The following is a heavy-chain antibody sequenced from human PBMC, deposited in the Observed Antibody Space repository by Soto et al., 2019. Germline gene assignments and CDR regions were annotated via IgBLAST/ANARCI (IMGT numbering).Heavy chain of an antibody. CDR2: IGTAGGP. V-gene: IGHV3-13*05. D-gene: IGHD3-16*01. CDR3: AREKRGGMDV. CDR1: GFTLSSYD. J-gene: IGHJ6*02. Sequence: LRLSCAASGFTLSSYDMHWVRQATGKGLEWVSAIGTAGGPYYPGSVKGRFTISRENAKNSLYLQMNSLRAGDTAVYYCAREKRGGMDVWGQGTTVTVSS.